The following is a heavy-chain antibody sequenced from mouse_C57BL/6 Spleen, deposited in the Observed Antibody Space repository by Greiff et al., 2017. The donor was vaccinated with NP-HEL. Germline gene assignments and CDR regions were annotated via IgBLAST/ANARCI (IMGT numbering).Heavy chain of an antibody. CDR1: GFTFSDYG. V-gene: IGHV5-17*01. CDR2: ISSGSSTI. CDR3: ARGGSSSGYYAMDY. D-gene: IGHD1-1*01. Sequence: EVMLVESGGGLVKPGESLKLSCAASGFTFSDYGMHWVRQAPEKGLEWVAYISSGSSTIYYADTVKGRFTISRDNAKNTLFLQMTSLRSEDTAMYYCARGGSSSGYYAMDYWGQGTSVTVSS. J-gene: IGHJ4*01.